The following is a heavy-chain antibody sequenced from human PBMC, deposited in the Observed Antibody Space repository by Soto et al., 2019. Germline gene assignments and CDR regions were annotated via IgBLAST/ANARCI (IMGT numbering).Heavy chain of an antibody. CDR2: ISSSISTM. CDR1: GFTFSSYS. D-gene: IGHD5-18*01. CDR3: AREVRDTAVADFDY. Sequence: GGSLRLSCAASGFTFSSYSMNWVRQAPGKGPEWLSYISSSISTMHYADSVKGRFTIFRDNAKNSLYLQINSLRDEDTAVYYCAREVRDTAVADFDYWGQGTLVTVSS. V-gene: IGHV3-48*02. J-gene: IGHJ4*02.